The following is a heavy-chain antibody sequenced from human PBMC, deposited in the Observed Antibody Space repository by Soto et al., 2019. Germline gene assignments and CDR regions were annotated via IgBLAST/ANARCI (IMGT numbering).Heavy chain of an antibody. D-gene: IGHD3-22*01. J-gene: IGHJ6*02. CDR1: GYSFTSYW. CDR3: ARVVVVIPPGYYYAMDV. V-gene: IGHV5-51*01. CDR2: IYPGDSDT. Sequence: GESLKISCKGSGYSFTSYWIGWVRQMPGKGLEWMGIIYPGDSDTRYSPSFQGRFTISRDNGKNSLFLQMNSLRDEDTAVYYCARVVVVIPPGYYYAMDVWGQGTTVTVSS.